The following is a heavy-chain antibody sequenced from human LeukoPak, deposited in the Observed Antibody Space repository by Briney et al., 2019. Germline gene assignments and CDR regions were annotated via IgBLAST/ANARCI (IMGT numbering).Heavy chain of an antibody. CDR3: ARREPHGDYGGKIRYYYYMDV. J-gene: IGHJ6*03. D-gene: IGHD4-23*01. CDR2: INHSGNT. Sequence: SETLSLTCAVYGGSFSGYYWSWIRQPPGKGLEWIGEINHSGNTNSNPSLKSRVAMSVDTSKNQFSLKLSSLTAADTAMYYCARREPHGDYGGKIRYYYYMDVWGKGTTITISS. V-gene: IGHV4-34*01. CDR1: GGSFSGYY.